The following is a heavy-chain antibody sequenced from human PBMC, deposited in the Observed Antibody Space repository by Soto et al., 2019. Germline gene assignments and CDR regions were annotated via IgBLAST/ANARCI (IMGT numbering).Heavy chain of an antibody. CDR3: ARERDGYNSYYFDY. Sequence: SVKVSCKASGGAFSSYASSWVRQAPGQGLEWMGGIIPIFGTANYAQQFQGRVTITADESTSTAYMELSSLRSEDTAVYYCARERDGYNSYYFDYWGQGTLVTVSS. CDR1: GGAFSSYA. D-gene: IGHD5-12*01. V-gene: IGHV1-69*13. J-gene: IGHJ4*02. CDR2: IIPIFGTA.